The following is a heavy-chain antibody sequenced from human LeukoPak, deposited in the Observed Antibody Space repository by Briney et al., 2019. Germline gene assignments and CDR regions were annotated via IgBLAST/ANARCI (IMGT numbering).Heavy chain of an antibody. J-gene: IGHJ4*02. CDR1: GFTFSSYA. CDR3: ARTRITMIVGLASRFDY. Sequence: GGSLRLSCAASGFTFSSYAMSWVRQAPGKGLEWVSAISGSGGSTYYADSVKGRFTISRDNSKNTLYLQKNSLRAEDTAVYYCARTRITMIVGLASRFDYWGQGTLVTVSS. V-gene: IGHV3-23*01. CDR2: ISGSGGST. D-gene: IGHD3-22*01.